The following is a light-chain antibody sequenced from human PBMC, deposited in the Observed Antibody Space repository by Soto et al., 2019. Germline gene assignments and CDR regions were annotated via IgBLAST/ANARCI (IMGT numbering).Light chain of an antibody. J-gene: IGLJ1*01. CDR1: SGDIGGYDY. CDR2: EVT. CDR3: SSYAGSENPYV. V-gene: IGLV2-8*01. Sequence: QSALTQPPSASGSPGQSVTISCTGTSGDIGGYDYVSWYQQHPGKAPKLMIYEVTKRPLGVPDRFSGSKSGNTASLTVSGLQAEDEADYYGSSYAGSENPYVFGTGTKVTVL.